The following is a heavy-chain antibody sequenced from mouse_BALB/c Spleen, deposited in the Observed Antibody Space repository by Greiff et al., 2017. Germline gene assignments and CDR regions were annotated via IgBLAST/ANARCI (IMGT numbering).Heavy chain of an antibody. J-gene: IGHJ1*01. V-gene: IGHV1-39*01. CDR3: ARGYGSSYYWYFDV. D-gene: IGHD1-1*01. CDR1: GYSFTDYI. CDR2: INPYYGST. Sequence: VQLQQTGPELVKPGASVKISCKASGYSFTDYIMLWVKQSHGKSLEWIGNINPYYGSTSYNLKFKGKATLTVDKSSSTAYMQLNSLTSEDSAVYYCARGYGSSYYWYFDVWGAGTTVTVSS.